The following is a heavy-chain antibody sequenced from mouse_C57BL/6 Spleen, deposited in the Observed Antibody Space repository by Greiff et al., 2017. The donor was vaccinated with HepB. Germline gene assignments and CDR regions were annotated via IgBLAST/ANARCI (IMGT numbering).Heavy chain of an antibody. D-gene: IGHD1-1*01. CDR2: IDPSDSYT. CDR3: ARGGVITTPFDY. CDR1: GYTFTSYW. Sequence: VQLQQPGAELVKPGASVKLSCKASGYTFTSYWMQWVKQRPGQGLEWIGEIDPSDSYTNYTQKFKGKATLTVDTSSSTAYMQLSSLTSEDSAVYDCARGGVITTPFDYWGQGTTLTVSS. J-gene: IGHJ2*01. V-gene: IGHV1-50*01.